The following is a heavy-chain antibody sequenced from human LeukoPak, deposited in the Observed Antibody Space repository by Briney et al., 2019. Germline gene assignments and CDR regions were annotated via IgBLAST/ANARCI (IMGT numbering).Heavy chain of an antibody. CDR1: GGSISISSHY. CDR2: IYFSGST. D-gene: IGHD6-19*01. V-gene: IGHV4-39*01. CDR3: ARHQWLGPFDY. J-gene: IGHJ4*02. Sequence: SETLSLTCTVFGGSISISSHYWGWVRQPPGEWLEWVGSIYFSGSTYYSPSIKSRVTISVDPSTSQFSLKMSPVTAADTAVYFCARHQWLGPFDYWGQGTLVTVSS.